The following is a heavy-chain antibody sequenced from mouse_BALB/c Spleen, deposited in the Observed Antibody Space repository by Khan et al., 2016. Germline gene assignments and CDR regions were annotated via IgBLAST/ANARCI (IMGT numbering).Heavy chain of an antibody. CDR2: ISYSGST. CDR3: ARAPPRWYFDV. Sequence: EVQLQESGPGLVKPSQSLSLTCTVTGYSITSDYAWNWIRQFPGNKLEWMGYISYSGSTSYNPSLKSRISITRDTSKNQFFLQLNSVTTEDTATYYCARAPPRWYFDVWGAGTPVTVSS. CDR1: GYSITSDYA. J-gene: IGHJ1*01. V-gene: IGHV3-2*02.